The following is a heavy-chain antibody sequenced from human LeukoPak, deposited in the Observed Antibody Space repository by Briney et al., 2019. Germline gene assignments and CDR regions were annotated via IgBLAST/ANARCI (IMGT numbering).Heavy chain of an antibody. CDR1: GFTFSSYA. CDR3: AKDSGENQRGALDY. CDR2: ISGSGGST. J-gene: IGHJ4*02. D-gene: IGHD3-10*01. Sequence: SGGSLRLSCAASGFTFSSYAMRWVRQAPGKGLEWVSAISGSGGSTYYADSVKGRFTISRDNSKNTLYLQMNSLRAEDTAVYYCAKDSGENQRGALDYWGQGTLVTVSS. V-gene: IGHV3-23*01.